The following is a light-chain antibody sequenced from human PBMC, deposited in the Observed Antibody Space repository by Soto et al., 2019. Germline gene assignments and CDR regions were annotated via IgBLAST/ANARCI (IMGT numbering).Light chain of an antibody. J-gene: IGLJ1*01. V-gene: IGLV2-23*01. CDR2: KGS. Sequence: QSVLTQPASVSGSPGQSITISCTGTNSDVGSYNLVSWYQQHPGKAPKLVIYKGSERPSGGSNRFSGSKSGNPASLTISALQAEDEADYYCCSYAGSITFYVFGTGTKVTVL. CDR3: CSYAGSITFYV. CDR1: NSDVGSYNL.